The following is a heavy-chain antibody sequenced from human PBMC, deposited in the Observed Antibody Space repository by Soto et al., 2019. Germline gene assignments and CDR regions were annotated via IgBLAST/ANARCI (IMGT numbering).Heavy chain of an antibody. Sequence: ASVKVSCKASGYTFTSYGISWVRQAPGQGLEWMGWISAYNGNTNYAQKLQGRVTMTTDTSTSTAYMELRSLRSDDTAVYFCARVSFNPCNWSHSGKGYWFDPWGQGTLVTVSS. D-gene: IGHD1-20*01. J-gene: IGHJ5*02. CDR3: ARVSFNPCNWSHSGKGYWFDP. CDR2: ISAYNGNT. V-gene: IGHV1-18*01. CDR1: GYTFTSYG.